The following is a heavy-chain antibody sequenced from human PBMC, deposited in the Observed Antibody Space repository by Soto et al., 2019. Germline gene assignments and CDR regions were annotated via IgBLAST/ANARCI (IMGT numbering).Heavy chain of an antibody. Sequence: EVQLVESGGGLIQPGGSLKLSCAASGFTVGNNYMSWVRQAPGKGLEWESLIYSTGTTKYADSVKGRFTVARDNAKNTLYLQMNSLRAENTAVYYCAKDGRGSGSHYNSFGYWGQGTLVTVSS. CDR2: IYSTGTT. CDR1: GFTVGNNY. CDR3: AKDGRGSGSHYNSFGY. V-gene: IGHV3-53*01. D-gene: IGHD3-10*01. J-gene: IGHJ4*02.